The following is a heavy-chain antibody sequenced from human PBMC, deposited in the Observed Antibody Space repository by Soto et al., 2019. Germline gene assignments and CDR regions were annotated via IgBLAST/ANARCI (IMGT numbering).Heavy chain of an antibody. CDR1: GFTFNNYF. D-gene: IGHD5-18*01. CDR2: LSSSGGST. V-gene: IGHV3-23*01. CDR3: AKFEFSFGPNRLSYFDY. Sequence: VQLLDSGGGLVQPGGSLRLSCAASGFTFNNYFMSWVRQAPGKGLEWVSALSSSGGSTYYADSVKGRFAISRDNSKNTLYLQMNSLRAEDTALYYCAKFEFSFGPNRLSYFDYWGQGPLVAVSS. J-gene: IGHJ4*02.